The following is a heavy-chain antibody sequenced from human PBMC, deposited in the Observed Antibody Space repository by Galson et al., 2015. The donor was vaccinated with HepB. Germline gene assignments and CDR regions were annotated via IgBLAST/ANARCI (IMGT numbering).Heavy chain of an antibody. CDR3: ARDGDSSSWRYYYYGMDV. V-gene: IGHV3-66*01. CDR1: GFTVSSNY. D-gene: IGHD6-13*01. Sequence: LILPCAASGFTVSSNYISWVRQAPGKGLEWVSVIYGGGSTYYADSVKGRFTISRDNSKNTLYLQMNSLRAEDTAVYYCARDGDSSSWRYYYYGMDVWGQGTTVTVSS. CDR2: IYGGGST. J-gene: IGHJ6*02.